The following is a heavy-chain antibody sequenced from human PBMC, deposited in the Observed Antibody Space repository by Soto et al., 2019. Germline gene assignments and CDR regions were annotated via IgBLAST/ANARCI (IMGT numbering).Heavy chain of an antibody. CDR2: IWNDGSSR. D-gene: IGHD5-12*01. CDR1: GFTFSNYG. V-gene: IGHV3-33*01. CDR3: ARPDLVAAIGAALDY. J-gene: IGHJ4*02. Sequence: QVQLVESGGGVVQPGRSLRLSCEASGFTFSNYGMHWVRQAPGKGLEWVAVIWNDGSSRYYADSVKGRFTVSRDNSKNTLFLQMNNGRDEDTAVYYCARPDLVAAIGAALDYWGQGTLVTVSS.